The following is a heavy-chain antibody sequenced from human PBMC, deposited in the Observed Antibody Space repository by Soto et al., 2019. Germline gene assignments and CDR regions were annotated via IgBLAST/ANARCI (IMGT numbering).Heavy chain of an antibody. J-gene: IGHJ6*02. Sequence: GASVKVSCKASGGTFSSYAIRWVRQAPGQGLEWMGGIIPIFGTANYAQKFQGRVTITADESTSTAYMELSSLRSEDTAVYYCARSVFVGYYYGMDVWGQGTTVTVSS. V-gene: IGHV1-69*13. CDR3: ARSVFVGYYYGMDV. D-gene: IGHD1-26*01. CDR1: GGTFSSYA. CDR2: IIPIFGTA.